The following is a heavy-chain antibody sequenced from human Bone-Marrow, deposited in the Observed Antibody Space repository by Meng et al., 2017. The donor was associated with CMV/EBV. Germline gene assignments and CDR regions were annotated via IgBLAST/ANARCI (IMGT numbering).Heavy chain of an antibody. D-gene: IGHD4-23*01. CDR3: ARAGGRVDY. J-gene: IGHJ4*02. V-gene: IGHV4-34*01. CDR1: GGSCSGYY. Sequence: SETLSLTCAVYGGSCSGYYWSWIRQPPGKGLEWIGEINHSGSTNYNPSLKSRVTISVDTSKNQFSLKLSSVTAADTAVYYCARAGGRVDYWGQGTLVTVSS. CDR2: INHSGST.